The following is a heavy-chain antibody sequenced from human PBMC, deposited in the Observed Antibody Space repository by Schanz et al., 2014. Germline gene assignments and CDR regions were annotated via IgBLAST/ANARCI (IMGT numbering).Heavy chain of an antibody. CDR2: ISGGGGTT. Sequence: EVQLVESGGGLVQPGGSLRLSCAASGFSVGNKYMNWVRQAPGKGLEWVSAISGGGGTTYYADSVKGRFTISRDNSKNTLYLQMNSLRPEDTAVYYCARAGYCTSVSCSLFVSDYWGQGTLVTVSS. V-gene: IGHV3-23*04. D-gene: IGHD2-2*03. CDR3: ARAGYCTSVSCSLFVSDY. CDR1: GFSVGNKY. J-gene: IGHJ4*02.